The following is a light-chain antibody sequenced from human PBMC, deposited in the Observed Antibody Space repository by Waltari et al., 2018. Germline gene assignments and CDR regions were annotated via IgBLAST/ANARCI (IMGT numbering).Light chain of an antibody. CDR1: SSDVGGFNY. Sequence: QSALTQPPSASGSPGQSVTISCTATSSDVGGFNYVSWYQQHPGKAPKLMIYEVSKRPPGVPDLFAGSKAGNTASLTVSGLQAEEEGDYYCSSYAGTNNVVFGGGTKLTVL. V-gene: IGLV2-8*01. J-gene: IGLJ2*01. CDR3: SSYAGTNNVV. CDR2: EVS.